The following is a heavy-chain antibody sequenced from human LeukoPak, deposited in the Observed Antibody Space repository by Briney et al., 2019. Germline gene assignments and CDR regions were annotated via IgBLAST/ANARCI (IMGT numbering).Heavy chain of an antibody. D-gene: IGHD3-3*01. J-gene: IGHJ3*02. CDR3: ARGITIFGVVNDAFDI. Sequence: GGSLRLSCVASGFTFSSYWIHWVRQAPGKGLVWVSRVDSDGSSTTYADSVKGRFTVSRDNAKNTLYLQMNSLRAEDTAVYYCARGITIFGVVNDAFDIWGQGTVVTVSS. CDR1: GFTFSSYW. CDR2: VDSDGSST. V-gene: IGHV3-74*03.